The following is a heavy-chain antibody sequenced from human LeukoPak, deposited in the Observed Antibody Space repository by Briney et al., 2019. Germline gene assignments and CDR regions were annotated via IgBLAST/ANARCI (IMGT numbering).Heavy chain of an antibody. Sequence: SETLSLTFTVSGGSIGSYYWSWIRQPPGKGLEWIGEINHSGSTNYNPSLKSRVTISVDTSKNQFSLKLSSVTAADTAVYYCARGDRLYSLDYWGQGTLVTVSS. J-gene: IGHJ4*02. D-gene: IGHD2-21*01. CDR1: GGSIGSYY. V-gene: IGHV4-34*01. CDR2: INHSGST. CDR3: ARGDRLYSLDY.